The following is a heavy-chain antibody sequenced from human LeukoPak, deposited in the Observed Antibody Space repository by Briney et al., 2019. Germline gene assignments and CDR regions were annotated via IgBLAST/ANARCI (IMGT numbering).Heavy chain of an antibody. D-gene: IGHD3-9*01. J-gene: IGHJ4*02. CDR2: IYYSGST. CDR3: ARHVWLQPFDY. V-gene: IGHV4-59*08. Sequence: PSETLSLTCSVSGRSMNSYYWSWTRQSPGKGLEWIGYIYYSGSTNYNPSLKSRVTISVDTSKNQFSLKLSSVTAADTAVYYCARHVWLQPFDYWGQGTLVTVSS. CDR1: GRSMNSYY.